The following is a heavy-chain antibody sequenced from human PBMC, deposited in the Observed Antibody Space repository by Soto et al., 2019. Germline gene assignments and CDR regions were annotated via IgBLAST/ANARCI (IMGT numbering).Heavy chain of an antibody. Sequence: ETLSLTCAVYGGSFSGYYWNWVRQPPGKGLEWIGEIDHSGYTNYNPSLKSRVTISVDTSKNQFSLRLTSVTAADTAVCYCARVRDWFDPWGQGTLVTVSS. J-gene: IGHJ5*02. CDR1: GGSFSGYY. CDR3: ARVRDWFDP. D-gene: IGHD3-3*01. V-gene: IGHV4-34*01. CDR2: IDHSGYT.